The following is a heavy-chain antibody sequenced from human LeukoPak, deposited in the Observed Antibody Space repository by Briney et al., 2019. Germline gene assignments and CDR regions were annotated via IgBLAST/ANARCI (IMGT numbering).Heavy chain of an antibody. V-gene: IGHV3-30*02. CDR2: IRNDGSNK. CDR1: GFTFSNYD. Sequence: GGSLRLSCAASGFTFSNYDMHWVRQAPGKGLEWVAFIRNDGSNKYYVDSVKGRFTISRDNSKNTLCLQMNSLRAEDTAVYYCAKEWAAVAADYWGQGTLVTVSS. D-gene: IGHD6-19*01. J-gene: IGHJ4*02. CDR3: AKEWAAVAADY.